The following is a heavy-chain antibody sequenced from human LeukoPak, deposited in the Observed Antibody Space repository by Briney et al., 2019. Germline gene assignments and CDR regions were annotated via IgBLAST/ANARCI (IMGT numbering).Heavy chain of an antibody. V-gene: IGHV3-74*01. CDR2: INSDGSDT. CDR3: AKADSSGWLTTLDY. D-gene: IGHD6-19*01. J-gene: IGHJ4*02. Sequence: GGSLRLSCAASGFTFSGYWMHWVRQTPGKGLVWVSRINSDGSDTSYADSVKGRFTISRDNAKNTLYLQMNGLRAEDTAVYYCAKADSSGWLTTLDYWGQGTLVTVSS. CDR1: GFTFSGYW.